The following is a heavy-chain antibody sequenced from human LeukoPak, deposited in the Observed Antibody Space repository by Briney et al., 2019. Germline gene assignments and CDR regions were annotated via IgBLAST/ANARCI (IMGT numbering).Heavy chain of an antibody. D-gene: IGHD2-2*02. CDR3: ARERASRIPFDY. CDR1: GFTFSNYG. CDR2: ISANGGNT. V-gene: IGHV3-23*01. J-gene: IGHJ4*02. Sequence: GGSLRLSCAASGFTFSNYGMNWVRQAPGRGLEWVTAISANGGNTYYADSVKGRFTISRDNSKDTLSLQMNSLRAEDTAVYYCARERASRIPFDYWGQGTLVTVSS.